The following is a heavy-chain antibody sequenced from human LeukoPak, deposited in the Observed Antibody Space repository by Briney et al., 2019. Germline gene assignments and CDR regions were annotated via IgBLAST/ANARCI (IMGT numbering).Heavy chain of an antibody. CDR1: GYTFTSYG. CDR3: ARDRRGYSYGSYYFDY. CDR2: ISAYNGNT. V-gene: IGHV1-18*04. D-gene: IGHD5-18*01. J-gene: IGHJ4*02. Sequence: ASVKVSCKASGYTFTSYGISWVRQAPGQGLEWMGRISAYNGNTNYAQKLQGRVTMTTDTSTSTAYMELRSLRSDDTAVYYCARDRRGYSYGSYYFDYWGQGTLVTVSS.